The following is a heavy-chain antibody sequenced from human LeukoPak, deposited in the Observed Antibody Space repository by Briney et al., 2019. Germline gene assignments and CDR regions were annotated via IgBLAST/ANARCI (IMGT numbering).Heavy chain of an antibody. CDR3: AKDGLSGNCYLDY. J-gene: IGHJ4*02. V-gene: IGHV3-30*18. CDR1: GFTFSSYG. Sequence: PGRSLRLSCAASGFTFSSYGMHWVRQAPGKGLEWVAVITYDGSNKYYADSVKGRFTISRNNSKNTLYLQMNSLRAEDTAVYYCAKDGLSGNCYLDYWGQGTLVTVSS. D-gene: IGHD4-23*01. CDR2: ITYDGSNK.